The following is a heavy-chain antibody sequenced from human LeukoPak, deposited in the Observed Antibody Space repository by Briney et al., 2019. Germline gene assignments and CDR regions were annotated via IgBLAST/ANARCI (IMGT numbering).Heavy chain of an antibody. CDR3: ARSQSGFSPGRTYYYHMDV. D-gene: IGHD3-3*01. Sequence: MSSETLSLTCTVSGGSISSYYWSWVRQPPGMGVEWVGYIYKSGSTNYNASRKSRDNISEDKSKNQFSLKLTSVTAADTAVYFCARSQSGFSPGRTYYYHMDVWGRGTTVTVSS. CDR2: IYKSGST. CDR1: GGSISSYY. J-gene: IGHJ6*03. V-gene: IGHV4-59*01.